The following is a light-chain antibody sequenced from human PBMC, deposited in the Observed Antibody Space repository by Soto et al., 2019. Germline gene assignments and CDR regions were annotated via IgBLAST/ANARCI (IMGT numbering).Light chain of an antibody. CDR2: EIN. CDR3: SSFAGSNNFPYV. J-gene: IGLJ1*01. V-gene: IGLV2-8*01. CDR1: SSDVGAYDY. Sequence: SVLTQPPSASGSPGQSVTISCTGTSSDVGAYDYVSWYQQHPGKAPKLMIYEINKRPSGVPDRFSGSKSGNTASLTVSGLQAEDEADYYCSSFAGSNNFPYVFGTGTKVTV.